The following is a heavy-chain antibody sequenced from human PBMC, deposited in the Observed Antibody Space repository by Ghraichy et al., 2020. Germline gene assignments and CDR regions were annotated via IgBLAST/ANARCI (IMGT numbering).Heavy chain of an antibody. CDR2: IYSGGST. J-gene: IGHJ6*02. V-gene: IGHV3-53*01. D-gene: IGHD2-2*01. Sequence: GESLNISCAASGFTVSSNYMSWVRQAPGKGLEWVLVIYSGGSTYYADSVKGRFTISRDNSKNTLYLQMNSLRAEDTAVYYCASDCSSTSCYFSPYYGMDVWGQGTTVTVSS. CDR1: GFTVSSNY. CDR3: ASDCSSTSCYFSPYYGMDV.